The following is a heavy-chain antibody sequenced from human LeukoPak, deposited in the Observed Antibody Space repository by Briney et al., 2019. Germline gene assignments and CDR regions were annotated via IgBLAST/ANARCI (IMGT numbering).Heavy chain of an antibody. D-gene: IGHD2-2*01. Sequence: SETLSLTCTVSGGSISSYYWSWIRQPAGKRLGWIGRIYTSGSTNYNPSLKSRVTMSVDTSKNQFSLKLSSVTAADTAVYYCARGLSHLVVPAAMNWFDPWGQGTLVTVSS. CDR2: IYTSGST. CDR3: ARGLSHLVVPAAMNWFDP. V-gene: IGHV4-4*07. CDR1: GGSISSYY. J-gene: IGHJ5*02.